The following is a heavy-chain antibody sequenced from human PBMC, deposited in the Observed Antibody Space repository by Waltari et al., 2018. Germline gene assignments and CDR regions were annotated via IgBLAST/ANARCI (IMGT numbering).Heavy chain of an antibody. CDR3: TRDSTPMNRIWDAFDY. D-gene: IGHD3-16*01. V-gene: IGHV3-23*04. J-gene: IGHJ4*02. Sequence: EVQLVESGGGLVQPGGSLTLTCEGSGFPFNMHGMSWVRQAPGKGLGWVASHGGGGNLYYEASVKGRFTLSRDDSRGTTYLQMNSLRAEDTAVYYCTRDSTPMNRIWDAFDYWGQGTLVTVSS. CDR1: GFPFNMHG. CDR2: SHGGGGNL.